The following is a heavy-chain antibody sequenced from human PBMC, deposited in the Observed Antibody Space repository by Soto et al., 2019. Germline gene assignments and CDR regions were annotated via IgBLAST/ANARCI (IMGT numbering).Heavy chain of an antibody. CDR1: GGSFSSYY. J-gene: IGHJ4*02. CDR3: ARRGFFDY. V-gene: IGHV4-34*01. CDR2: INHSGST. D-gene: IGHD3-10*01. Sequence: QVQLQQWGAGLLKPSETLSLTCAIYGGSFSSYYWSWIRQPPGKGLEWIGEINHSGSTNYNPSLKSRVTISVDTSKNQFSLRLSSVTAADTAVYYCARRGFFDYRGQGTLVTVSS.